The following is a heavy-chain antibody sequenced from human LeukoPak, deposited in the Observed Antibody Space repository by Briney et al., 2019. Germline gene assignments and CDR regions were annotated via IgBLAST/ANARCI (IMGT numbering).Heavy chain of an antibody. V-gene: IGHV1-2*02. Sequence: ASVKVSCKASGYTFTDYYLHWVRQAPGQGLEWMGWISPNSGGTDYAQKFQGRVTMTRDTSISTAYMELSRLRYDDTAAYYCARATNYYGSGNYHNVPYGYWGQGTPVTVSS. CDR3: ARATNYYGSGNYHNVPYGY. D-gene: IGHD3-10*01. CDR2: ISPNSGGT. J-gene: IGHJ4*02. CDR1: GYTFTDYY.